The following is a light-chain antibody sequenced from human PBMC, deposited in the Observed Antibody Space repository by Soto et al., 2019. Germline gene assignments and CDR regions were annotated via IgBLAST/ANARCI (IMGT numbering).Light chain of an antibody. V-gene: IGLV1-44*01. CDR3: AAWDDRLNGPV. CDR2: SNN. Sequence: QSVLTQPPSASGTPGQRVTISCSGSSSNIGSNTVNWYQQLPGTTPKLLIYSNNQRPSGVPDRFSCSKSGTSASLAISGLQSEDEADYYCAAWDDRLNGPVFGGGTKLTVL. CDR1: SSNIGSNT. J-gene: IGLJ2*01.